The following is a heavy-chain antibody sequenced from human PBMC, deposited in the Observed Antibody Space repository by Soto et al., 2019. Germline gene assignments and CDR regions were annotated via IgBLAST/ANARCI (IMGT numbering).Heavy chain of an antibody. CDR3: AKVTMIVVVTLYYFDY. CDR1: GFTFSSYA. J-gene: IGHJ4*02. D-gene: IGHD3-22*01. CDR2: ISGSGGST. Sequence: GGSLRLSCAASGFTFSSYAMSWVRQAPGKGPEWVSAISGSGGSTYYADSVKGRFTISRDNSKNTLYLQMSSPRAEDTAVYYCAKVTMIVVVTLYYFDYWGQGTLVTVSS. V-gene: IGHV3-23*01.